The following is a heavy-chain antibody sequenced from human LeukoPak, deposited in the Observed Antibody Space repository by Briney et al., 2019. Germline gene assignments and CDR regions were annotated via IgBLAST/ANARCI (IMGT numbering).Heavy chain of an antibody. V-gene: IGHV4-4*09. D-gene: IGHD1-26*01. CDR3: ARRGGATSLYFDY. CDR1: GGSISSYY. CDR2: IYTSGST. Sequence: SETLSLTCTVSGGSISSYYWSWIRQPPGKGLEWLGYIYTSGSTNYNPSLKSRVTISVDTSKNQFSLKLSSVTAADTAVYYCARRGGATSLYFDYWGQGTLVTVSS. J-gene: IGHJ4*02.